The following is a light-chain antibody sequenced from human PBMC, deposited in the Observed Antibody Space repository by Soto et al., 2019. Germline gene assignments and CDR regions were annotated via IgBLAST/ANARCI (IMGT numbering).Light chain of an antibody. CDR1: QSVSSY. Sequence: EIVLTQSPATLSLSPGERATLSCRASQSVSSYLAWYQQKPGQAPRLLIYDASNRATGIPARSSGSGSGTDFTLTISSLEPEDFAVYYCQQRSNWPPGLTFGGGTKVEIK. J-gene: IGKJ4*01. CDR3: QQRSNWPPGLT. V-gene: IGKV3-11*01. CDR2: DAS.